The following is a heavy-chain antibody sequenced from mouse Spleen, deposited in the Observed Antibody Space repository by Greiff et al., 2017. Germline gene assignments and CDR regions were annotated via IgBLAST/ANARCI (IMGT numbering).Heavy chain of an antibody. J-gene: IGHJ1*01. CDR1: GFNIKDTY. Sequence: VQLQQSGAELVKPGASVKLSCTASGFNIKDTYMHWVKQRPEQGLEWIGRIDPANGNTKYDPKFQGKATITADTSSNTAYLQLSSLTSEDTAVYYCARSNWENFDVWGAGTTVTVSS. CDR2: IDPANGNT. V-gene: IGHV14-3*02. D-gene: IGHD4-1*01. CDR3: ARSNWENFDV.